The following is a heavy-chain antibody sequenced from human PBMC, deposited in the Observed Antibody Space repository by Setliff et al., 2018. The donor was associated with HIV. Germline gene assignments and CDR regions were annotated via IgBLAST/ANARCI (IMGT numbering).Heavy chain of an antibody. J-gene: IGHJ2*01. CDR3: ARRTAVAGHWNFDL. V-gene: IGHV4-39*01. Sequence: SETLSLTCAVSGGSIISSTYHCSWIRQPPGRGLEWIGDIYYSGNTCYNSSLKSRVTISVGTSKNQLSLKLSSVTATDTAVYYCARRTAVAGHWNFDLWGRGTQVTVSS. D-gene: IGHD6-19*01. CDR1: GGSIISSTYH. CDR2: IYYSGNT.